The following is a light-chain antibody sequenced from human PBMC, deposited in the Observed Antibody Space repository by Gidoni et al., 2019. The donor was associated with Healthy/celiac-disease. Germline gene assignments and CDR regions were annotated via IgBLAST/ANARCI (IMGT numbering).Light chain of an antibody. J-gene: IGKJ5*01. CDR1: QSISSY. CDR2: GAS. CDR3: QQCDSTPIT. V-gene: IGKV1-39*01. Sequence: DIQMTQTPSSLSASVGDRVTITCRASQSISSYLTWYQQKPGQAPKLLIYGASSLQSGVPSRFSGSGSGTDFTLTISRLQPEDFATYYCQQCDSTPITFGEGTRLEIK.